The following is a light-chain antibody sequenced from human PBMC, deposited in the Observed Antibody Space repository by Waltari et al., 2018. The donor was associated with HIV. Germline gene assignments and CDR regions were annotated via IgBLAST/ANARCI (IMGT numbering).Light chain of an antibody. CDR3: ATWDSSLSVVL. CDR2: ENI. J-gene: IGLJ2*01. Sequence: QSVLTQPPSVSAPPGQKVTISCSGNTSNIGNNHVSWYHHVPGSAPNILIFENIKLPSGIPARFSGSQSDTSATLGITGLQTGDEADYYCATWDSSLSVVLFGGGTKLTVL. CDR1: TSNIGNNH. V-gene: IGLV1-51*01.